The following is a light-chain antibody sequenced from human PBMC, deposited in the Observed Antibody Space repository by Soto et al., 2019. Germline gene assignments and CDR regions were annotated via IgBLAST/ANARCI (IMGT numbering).Light chain of an antibody. V-gene: IGKV1-33*01. Sequence: DIHMTQSPSALSASLGDRVTITFQASQDISDVLNWYQQQPGKAPKVLIYDASKLQTGVPSRFSGRGSGKDFTFTISSLQPDDSGTYYCQQFYDLPITFGQGTRLEIK. J-gene: IGKJ5*01. CDR2: DAS. CDR3: QQFYDLPIT. CDR1: QDISDV.